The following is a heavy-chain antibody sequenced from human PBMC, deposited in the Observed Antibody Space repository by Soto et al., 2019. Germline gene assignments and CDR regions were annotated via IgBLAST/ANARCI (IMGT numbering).Heavy chain of an antibody. CDR1: GFTFSSYE. J-gene: IGHJ4*02. D-gene: IGHD3-22*01. Sequence: SGGSLRLSCAASGFTFSSYEMNWVRQAPGKGLEWVSYISSSGSTIYYADSVKGRFTTSRDESKNSVYLQMNSLKTEDTAVYYCVRATYFSDSSGYTRCFDYWGQGTLVTVSS. CDR3: VRATYFSDSSGYTRCFDY. CDR2: ISSSGSTI. V-gene: IGHV3-48*03.